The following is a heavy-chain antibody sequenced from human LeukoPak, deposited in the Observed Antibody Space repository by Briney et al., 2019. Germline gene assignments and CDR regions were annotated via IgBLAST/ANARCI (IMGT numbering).Heavy chain of an antibody. V-gene: IGHV1-69*05. CDR2: IIPIFGTA. D-gene: IGHD2-2*01. Sequence: GASVKVSCKASGGTFSSYAISWVRQAPGQGLEWMGGIIPIFGTANYAQKFQGRVTITTDESTSTAYMELRSLRSEDTAVYYCALLKGVVPAARGGYYYYYMDVWGKGTTVTVSS. J-gene: IGHJ6*03. CDR1: GGTFSSYA. CDR3: ALLKGVVPAARGGYYYYYMDV.